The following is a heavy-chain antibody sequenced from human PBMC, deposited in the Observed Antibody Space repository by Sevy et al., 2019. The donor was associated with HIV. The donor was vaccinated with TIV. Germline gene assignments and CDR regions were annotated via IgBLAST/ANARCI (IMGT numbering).Heavy chain of an antibody. Sequence: GGSLRLSCAASGFTFSNAWMSWVRQAPGKGLEWVGRIKSKTDVGTTDYTAPVKGRFTISRDDSKNTLYLQMNSLKTEDTAVYYCTTAGSGSYAGSFWYYFDYWGQGTLVTVSS. D-gene: IGHD1-26*01. CDR1: GFTFSNAW. J-gene: IGHJ4*02. V-gene: IGHV3-15*01. CDR2: IKSKTDVGTT. CDR3: TTAGSGSYAGSFWYYFDY.